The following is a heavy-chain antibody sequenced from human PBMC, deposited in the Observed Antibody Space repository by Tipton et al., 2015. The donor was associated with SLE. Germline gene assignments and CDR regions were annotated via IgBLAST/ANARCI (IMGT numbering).Heavy chain of an antibody. D-gene: IGHD6-13*01. J-gene: IGHJ4*02. Sequence: SLRLSCAASGFTFSSYSMHWVRQAPGKGLEWVASISSSSSYIYYADSVKGRFTISRDNAKNSLYLQMNSLRAEDTAVYYCAREEQQLRYFDYWGQGTLVTVSS. V-gene: IGHV3-21*03. CDR2: ISSSSSYI. CDR1: GFTFSSYS. CDR3: AREEQQLRYFDY.